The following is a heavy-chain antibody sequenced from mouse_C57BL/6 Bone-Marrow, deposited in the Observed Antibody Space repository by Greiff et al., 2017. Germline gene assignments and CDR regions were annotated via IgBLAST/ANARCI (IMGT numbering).Heavy chain of an antibody. CDR1: GFTFSDYG. V-gene: IGHV5-17*01. D-gene: IGHD2-12*01. J-gene: IGHJ3*01. CDR3: AREGETTGWFAY. Sequence: EVQLVESGAGLVKPGGSLKLSCAASGFTFSDYGMHWVRQAPEKGLGWVAYISSGSSTIYYADTVKGRVTITRDTAKNTLFLQMTSLSSEDTAMYYCAREGETTGWFAYWGQGTLVTVSA. CDR2: ISSGSSTI.